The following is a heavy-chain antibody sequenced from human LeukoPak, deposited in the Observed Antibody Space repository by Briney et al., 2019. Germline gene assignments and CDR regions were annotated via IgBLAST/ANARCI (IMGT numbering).Heavy chain of an antibody. CDR1: GYTFTSYG. Sequence: GASVKVSCKASGYTFTSYGISGVRQAPGQGLEWMGWISAYNGNTNYAQKLQGRVTMTTDTSTRTAYMELRSLRSDDTAVYYCARHTLEVGANDRDPYYFDYWGQGTLVTVSS. CDR2: ISAYNGNT. CDR3: ARHTLEVGANDRDPYYFDY. D-gene: IGHD1-26*01. J-gene: IGHJ4*02. V-gene: IGHV1-18*01.